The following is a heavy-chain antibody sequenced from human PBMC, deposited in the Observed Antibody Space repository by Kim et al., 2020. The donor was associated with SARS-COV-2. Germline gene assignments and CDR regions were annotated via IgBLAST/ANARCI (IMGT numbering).Heavy chain of an antibody. CDR3: TRGAMSHLIDS. CDR1: GFTFNNSP. J-gene: IGHJ4*02. CDR2: ISGYSDSVT. D-gene: IGHD2-2*01. Sequence: GGSLRLSCAASGFTFNNSPMTWVRQAPGKGLQWVSSISGYSDSVTFYTAAVKGRFTISRDNSRNTLYLHMNNLRAEDTAIYFCTRGAMSHLIDSWGQGTLVTVSS. V-gene: IGHV3-23*01.